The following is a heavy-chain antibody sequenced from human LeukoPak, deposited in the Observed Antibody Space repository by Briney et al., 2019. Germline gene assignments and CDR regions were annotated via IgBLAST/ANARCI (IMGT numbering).Heavy chain of an antibody. D-gene: IGHD5-12*01. Sequence: GGSLRLSCAASGFTFSTSWMSWVRQVPGKGLEWVANIKKDGSETYYVDSVEGRFTISRDNAKNSLYLQMNSLRAEDTAMYYCARGRYSGTTYYLDYWGQGTLVTVSS. CDR1: GFTFSTSW. CDR3: ARGRYSGTTYYLDY. CDR2: IKKDGSET. V-gene: IGHV3-7*03. J-gene: IGHJ4*02.